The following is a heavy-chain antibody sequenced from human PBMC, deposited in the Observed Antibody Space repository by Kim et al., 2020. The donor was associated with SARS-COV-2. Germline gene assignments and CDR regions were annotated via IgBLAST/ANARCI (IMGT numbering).Heavy chain of an antibody. Sequence: TYYADSVRGRSTITRDNSKNTVYLQPSNMRAEDTATYYCLDYHGSGSHGFYWGQGALVTVSS. CDR2: T. CDR3: LDYHGSGSHGFY. D-gene: IGHD3-10*01. V-gene: IGHV3-23*01. J-gene: IGHJ1*01.